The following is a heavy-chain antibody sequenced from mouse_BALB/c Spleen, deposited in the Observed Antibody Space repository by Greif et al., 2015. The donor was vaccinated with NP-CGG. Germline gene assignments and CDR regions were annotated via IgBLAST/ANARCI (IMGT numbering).Heavy chain of an antibody. J-gene: IGHJ4*01. CDR1: GFNIKDTY. CDR3: ARDYDYDGAMDY. Sequence: EVQGVESGAELVKPGASVKLSCTASGFNIKDTYMHWVKQRPEQGLEWIGRIDPANGNTKYDPKFQGKATITADTSSNTAYLQLSSLTSEDTAVYYCARDYDYDGAMDYWGQGTSVTVSS. CDR2: IDPANGNT. V-gene: IGHV14-3*02. D-gene: IGHD2-4*01.